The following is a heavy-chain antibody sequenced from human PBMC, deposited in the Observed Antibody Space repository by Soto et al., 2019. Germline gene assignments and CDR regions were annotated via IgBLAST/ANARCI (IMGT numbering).Heavy chain of an antibody. D-gene: IGHD4-17*01. CDR2: IYPGDSDT. J-gene: IGHJ6*02. CDR3: ARHVGYGDYSYYYYGMDV. Sequence: HGESLKISCKGSGYSFTSYWIAWVRQMPGKGLEWMGIIYPGDSDTRYSPSFQGQVTISVDKSIRTAYLQWSSLKASDTAMYYCARHVGYGDYSYYYYGMDVWGQGTTVTVSS. CDR1: GYSFTSYW. V-gene: IGHV5-51*01.